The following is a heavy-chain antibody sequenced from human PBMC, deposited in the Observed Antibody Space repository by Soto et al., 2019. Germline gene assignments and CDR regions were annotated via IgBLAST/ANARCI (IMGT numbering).Heavy chain of an antibody. CDR1: GFTSSTYA. V-gene: IGHV3-23*01. Sequence: GGSLRLSCAASGFTSSTYAMAWVRQAPGKGLEWVSSINSGGGTTYYADSVKGRFTISRDNPKNTLYLQMNSLRAEDMAIYYCARILYSSHRDGMEVWGQGTTVTVSS. D-gene: IGHD2-8*01. CDR3: ARILYSSHRDGMEV. J-gene: IGHJ6*02. CDR2: INSGGGTT.